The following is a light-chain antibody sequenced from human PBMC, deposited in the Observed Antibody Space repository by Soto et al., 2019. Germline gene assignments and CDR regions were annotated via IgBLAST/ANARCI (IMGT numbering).Light chain of an antibody. CDR3: QQSFRTPLT. J-gene: IGKJ4*01. Sequence: IQMTQSPSSLSASVGDRVTINCRASQNIGKYLHWYQQKSGEAPKLLIYGASILQGGVPPRFIGSGSGTHFTLTISSLKPEDFASYYCQQSFRTPLTFGGGTKVEIK. V-gene: IGKV1-39*01. CDR2: GAS. CDR1: QNIGKY.